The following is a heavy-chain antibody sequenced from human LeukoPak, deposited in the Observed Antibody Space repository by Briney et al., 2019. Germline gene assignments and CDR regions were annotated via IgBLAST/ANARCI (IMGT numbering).Heavy chain of an antibody. J-gene: IGHJ4*02. CDR3: ARGKIRSYYYDSSGPVDY. CDR2: ISAYNGNP. D-gene: IGHD3-22*01. V-gene: IGHV1-18*01. Sequence: GASVKVSCKASGYTFTNFGISWVRQAPGQGLEWMGWISAYNGNPNYAQKIQGRVTMTTDTSTSTAYMELRSLRSDDTAVYYCARGKIRSYYYDSSGPVDYWGQGTLVTVSS. CDR1: GYTFTNFG.